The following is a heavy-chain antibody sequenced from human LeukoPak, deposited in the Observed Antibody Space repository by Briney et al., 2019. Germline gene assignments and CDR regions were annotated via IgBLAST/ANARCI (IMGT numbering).Heavy chain of an antibody. D-gene: IGHD3-10*01. Sequence: PGGSLRLSCAASGFTFSNAWMSWVRQAPGKGLEWVGRIKSKTDGGTTDYAAPVKGRFTISRDDSKNTLYLQMNSLKTEDTAVYYCTTVLLWFGELYDYWGQGTLVTVSS. J-gene: IGHJ4*02. CDR1: GFTFSNAW. CDR3: TTVLLWFGELYDY. V-gene: IGHV3-15*01. CDR2: IKSKTDGGTT.